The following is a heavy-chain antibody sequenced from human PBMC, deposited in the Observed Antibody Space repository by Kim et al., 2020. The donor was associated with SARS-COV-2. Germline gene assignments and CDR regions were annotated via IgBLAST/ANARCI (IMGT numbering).Heavy chain of an antibody. D-gene: IGHD2-21*02. J-gene: IGHJ4*02. V-gene: IGHV3-30*18. CDR3: AKAMTVVTPTFDY. CDR2: ISYDGRNK. Sequence: GGSLRLSCAASGFTFSSYGMHWVRQAPGKGLEWMAAISYDGRNKYYVDSAKGRFAISRDNSKNTLVLQMNSLRAEDTAVYYCAKAMTVVTPTFDYWCQGT. CDR1: GFTFSSYG.